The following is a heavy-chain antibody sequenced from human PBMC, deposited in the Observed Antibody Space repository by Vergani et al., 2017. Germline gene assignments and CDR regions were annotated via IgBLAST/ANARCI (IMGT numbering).Heavy chain of an antibody. V-gene: IGHV3-23*01. CDR3: AKPRC. CDR2: ISGSAGRT. J-gene: IGHJ4*02. Sequence: EVQPLESGGGLVQPGGSLRLSCAASGFTFRSYALSWVRQAPGRGLEWVSGISGSAGRTSYADSVQGWFTISRDNSKNTLYLQMKSVRAGDTAVYYSAKPRCWGQGTLVTVSS. CDR1: GFTFRSYA.